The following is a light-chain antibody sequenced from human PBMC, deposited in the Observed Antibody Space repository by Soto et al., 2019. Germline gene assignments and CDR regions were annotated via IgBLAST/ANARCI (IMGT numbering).Light chain of an antibody. Sequence: EIVLTQSPASLSLYPGERATLSCRASQGIRSLLAWYQQKPGQAPRLLIYDASTRATDIPARFSGSGSGTDFTLTISSLEPADYAIYYCLQGSSWPLTFGQGTKLEIK. CDR1: QGIRSL. V-gene: IGKV3-11*01. J-gene: IGKJ2*01. CDR2: DAS. CDR3: LQGSSWPLT.